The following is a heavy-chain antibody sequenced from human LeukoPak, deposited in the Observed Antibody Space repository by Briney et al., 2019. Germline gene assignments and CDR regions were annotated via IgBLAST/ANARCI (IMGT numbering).Heavy chain of an antibody. Sequence: GGSLRLSCAASGFTFSSYAMSWVRQAPGKGLEWVAFIRFDETDKYYIDSVKGRFSISRDNSKNTLFLQMNSLRTEDTALYYCARDQGGYSYGAFDYWGQGTLVTVSP. D-gene: IGHD5-18*01. CDR2: IRFDETDK. J-gene: IGHJ4*02. CDR1: GFTFSSYA. V-gene: IGHV3-30*02. CDR3: ARDQGGYSYGAFDY.